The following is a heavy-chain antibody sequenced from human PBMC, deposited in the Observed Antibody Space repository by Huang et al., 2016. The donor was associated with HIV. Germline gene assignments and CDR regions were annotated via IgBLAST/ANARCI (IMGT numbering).Heavy chain of an antibody. J-gene: IGHJ3*01. D-gene: IGHD3-9*01. CDR3: ARAGYIDDKDGFDV. CDR2: INPKDGGA. V-gene: IGHV1-2*02. CDR1: GHTFRAYY. Sequence: QVQLVQSGTEVKKPGASVKVSCKVSGHTFRAYYIHWVRQAPGQGLQWVGWINPKDGGAKYSKMFADRVTLTRDTSVTTVYMELSRLRSDDTAIYHCARAGYIDDKDGFDVWGQGTMVTVSS.